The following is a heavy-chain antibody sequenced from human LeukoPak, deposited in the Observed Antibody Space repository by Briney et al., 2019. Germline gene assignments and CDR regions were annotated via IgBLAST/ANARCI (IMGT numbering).Heavy chain of an antibody. CDR2: INPNSGGT. Sequence: ASVKVSCKASGYTFTGYYMHWLRQAPGQGLEWMGWINPNSGGTNYAQKFQGRVTMTRDTSISTAYMELSRLRSDDTAVYYCARDRIRRIAVAGTTGGAFDIWGQGTMVTVSS. J-gene: IGHJ3*02. V-gene: IGHV1-2*02. CDR3: ARDRIRRIAVAGTTGGAFDI. CDR1: GYTFTGYY. D-gene: IGHD6-19*01.